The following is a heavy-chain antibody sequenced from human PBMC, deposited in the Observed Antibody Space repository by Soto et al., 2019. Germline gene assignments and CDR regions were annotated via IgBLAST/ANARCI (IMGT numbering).Heavy chain of an antibody. CDR1: GFTFSNAW. D-gene: IGHD3-22*01. V-gene: IGHV3-15*07. J-gene: IGHJ4*02. CDR3: TTDPITMIVVESTY. Sequence: GGSLRLSCAASGFTFSNAWMNWVRQAPGKGLEWVGRIKSKTDGGTTDYDAPVKGRFTISRDDSKNTLYLQMNSLKTEDTAVYYCTTDPITMIVVESTYWGQGTLVTVSS. CDR2: IKSKTDGGTT.